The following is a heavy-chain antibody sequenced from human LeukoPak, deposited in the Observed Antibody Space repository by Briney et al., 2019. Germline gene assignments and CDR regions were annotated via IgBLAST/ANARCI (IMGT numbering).Heavy chain of an antibody. CDR3: AKEYYDILTGYYTYYYYYMDV. CDR1: GFTFSSYG. CDR2: IRYDGSNK. Sequence: GGSLRLSCAASGFTFSSYGMHWVRQAPGKGLEWVAFIRYDGSNKYYADSVKGRFTISRDNSKNTLYLQMNSLRAEDTAVYCCAKEYYDILTGYYTYYYYYMDVWGKGTTVTISS. J-gene: IGHJ6*03. V-gene: IGHV3-30*02. D-gene: IGHD3-9*01.